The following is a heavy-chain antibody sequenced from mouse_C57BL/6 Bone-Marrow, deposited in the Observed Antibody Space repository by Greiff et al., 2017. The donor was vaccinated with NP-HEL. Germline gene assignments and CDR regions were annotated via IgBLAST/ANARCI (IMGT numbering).Heavy chain of an antibody. CDR3: ARGRGNYSYYYAMDY. D-gene: IGHD2-1*01. V-gene: IGHV1-55*01. CDR2: IHPGSGST. Sequence: QVQLQQPGAELVKPGASVKMSCKASGFTFTSYWITWVYQCPGQGLEWIGDIHPGSGSTNYLEKFKSKATLTVDTSSSTAYIQLSSLTSEDSAVYYCARGRGNYSYYYAMDYWGQGTSVTVSS. CDR1: GFTFTSYW. J-gene: IGHJ4*01.